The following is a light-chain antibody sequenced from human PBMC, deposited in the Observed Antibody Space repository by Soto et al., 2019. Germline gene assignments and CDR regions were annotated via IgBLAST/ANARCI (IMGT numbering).Light chain of an antibody. J-gene: IGLJ2*01. Sequence: QSALTQPPSASGSPGQSVTISCTGISSDVGGYNYVSWYQQHPGKAPKLMIYEVIKRPSGVPDRFSGSKSGNTASLTVSGLQSEDEADYYCSSYAGSNNLVFGGGTKLTVL. CDR1: SSDVGGYNY. CDR3: SSYAGSNNLV. CDR2: EVI. V-gene: IGLV2-8*01.